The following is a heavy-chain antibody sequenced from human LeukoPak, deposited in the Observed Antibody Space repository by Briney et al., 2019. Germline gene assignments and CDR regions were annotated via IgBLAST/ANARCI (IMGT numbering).Heavy chain of an antibody. D-gene: IGHD3-22*01. CDR2: IRYDGSKK. V-gene: IGHV3-30*02. CDR3: ATYYYERSTYYIPLPLQH. J-gene: IGHJ1*01. Sequence: PGGSLRLSCAASGFTFSSYGMHWVRQAPGKGLEWVTFIRYDGSKKYYADSVKGRFTISRDNAKNSLYLQMNSLRAEDTAVYYCATYYYERSTYYIPLPLQHWGQGTLVAVSS. CDR1: GFTFSSYG.